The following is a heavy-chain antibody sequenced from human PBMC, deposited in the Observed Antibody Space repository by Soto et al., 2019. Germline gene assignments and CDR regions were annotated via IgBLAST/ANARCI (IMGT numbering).Heavy chain of an antibody. Sequence: QPGGSLRLSCVASGFSISTHALTWVRQAPGKGLEWVSSFSGRSGDTYYAASVKGRFTISGDSSKNTVILQMNNLRADDTAVYYCARDSSAWPNYFDSWGQGIQVTVSS. CDR2: FSGRSGDT. V-gene: IGHV3-23*01. J-gene: IGHJ4*02. CDR1: GFSISTHA. D-gene: IGHD6-19*01. CDR3: ARDSSAWPNYFDS.